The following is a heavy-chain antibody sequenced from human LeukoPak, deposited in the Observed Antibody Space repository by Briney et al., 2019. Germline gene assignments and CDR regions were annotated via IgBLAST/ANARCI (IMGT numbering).Heavy chain of an antibody. V-gene: IGHV4-59*08. CDR3: ARRSASTNWYFDL. CDR2: VYYSGST. CDR1: GGSISSYY. Sequence: SETLSLTCTVSGGSISSYYWSWIRQPPGKGLEWIGYVYYSGSTNYNPSLKSRVTISVDTSKNQFSLKLSSVTAADTAVYYCARRSASTNWYFDLWGRGTLVTVSS. D-gene: IGHD2-2*01. J-gene: IGHJ2*01.